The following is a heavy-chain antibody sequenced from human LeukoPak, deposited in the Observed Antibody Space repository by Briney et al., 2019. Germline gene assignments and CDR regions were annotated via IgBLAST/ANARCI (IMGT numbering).Heavy chain of an antibody. V-gene: IGHV3-30*18. D-gene: IGHD2-2*01. CDR3: AKDLVPEAPYFDY. CDR2: ISYDGSNK. CDR1: GFTFSSYG. Sequence: PGRSLRPSCAASGFTFSSYGMHWVRQAPGKGLEWVAVISYDGSNKYYADSVKGRFTISRDNSKNTLYLQMNSLRAEDTAAYYCAKDLVPEAPYFDYWGQGTLVTVSS. J-gene: IGHJ4*02.